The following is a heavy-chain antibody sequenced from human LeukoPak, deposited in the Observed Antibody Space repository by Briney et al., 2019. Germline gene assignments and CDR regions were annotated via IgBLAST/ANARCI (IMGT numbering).Heavy chain of an antibody. V-gene: IGHV3-23*01. CDR3: ARDRVARAPDY. J-gene: IGHJ4*02. CDR2: ISVSGGGR. Sequence: GGSLRLSCAPSRPTFSTFDMSWVRHPPGKGLEWVSAISVSGGGRYYADAVKGRFTISRDNSKSTLYMQMNSLRADDTAVYYCARDRVARAPDYWGQGTLVTVSS. CDR1: RPTFSTFD.